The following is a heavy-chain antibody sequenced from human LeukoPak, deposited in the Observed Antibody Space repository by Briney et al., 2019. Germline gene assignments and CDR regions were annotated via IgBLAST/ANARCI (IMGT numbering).Heavy chain of an antibody. CDR2: IGTAGDT. D-gene: IGHD1/OR15-1a*01. V-gene: IGHV3-13*01. CDR3: VRQQTSHGNFDY. CDR1: GFTFSNHA. Sequence: GGSLRLSCAPSGFTFSNHAMHWVRQATGKGLEWVSAIGTAGDTFYPGSVKGRFTISRENAKNSLSLQMNSLRAEDTAVYYCVRQQTSHGNFDYWGQGTLVTVSS. J-gene: IGHJ4*02.